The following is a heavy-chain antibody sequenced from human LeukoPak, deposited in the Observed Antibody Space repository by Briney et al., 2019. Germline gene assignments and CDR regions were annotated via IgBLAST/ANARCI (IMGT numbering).Heavy chain of an antibody. J-gene: IGHJ2*01. CDR3: ARAWSSSDWYFDL. V-gene: IGHV1-69*05. Sequence: GASVKVSCKASGGTFSSYAISWVRQAPGQGLECMGRIIPIFGTANYAQKFQSRVTITTDESTSTAYMDLSSLRSEDTAVYYCARAWSSSDWYFDLWGRGTLVTVSS. D-gene: IGHD6-6*01. CDR1: GGTFSSYA. CDR2: IIPIFGTA.